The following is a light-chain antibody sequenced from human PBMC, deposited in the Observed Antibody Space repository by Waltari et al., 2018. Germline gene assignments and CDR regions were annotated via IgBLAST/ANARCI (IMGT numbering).Light chain of an antibody. CDR2: VAS. Sequence: DIVMTQSPDSLAVSLGERATINCKSSQSVLYSPHNKNYFGWSQQKPGQTPQLLIYVASTRESGVPDRFSGSGSGTDFTLTISSLQAEDVAVYYCQQYAASPWTFGQGTKVEVK. V-gene: IGKV4-1*01. J-gene: IGKJ1*01. CDR3: QQYAASPWT. CDR1: QSVLYSPHNKNY.